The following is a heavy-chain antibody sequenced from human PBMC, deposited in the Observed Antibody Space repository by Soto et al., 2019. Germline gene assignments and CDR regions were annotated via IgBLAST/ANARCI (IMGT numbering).Heavy chain of an antibody. CDR3: AHRWLTESHFDY. D-gene: IGHD1-20*01. Sequence: QITLKESGPTLVKPTQTLTLTCTFSGFSLSTSGVGVGWIRQPPGKALEWLALIYWDDDKRYSPSLKSRLTITKDTSKNQVVLTMTNIDPVDTATYYCAHRWLTESHFDYWGQGTLVTVSS. V-gene: IGHV2-5*02. J-gene: IGHJ4*02. CDR1: GFSLSTSGVG. CDR2: IYWDDDK.